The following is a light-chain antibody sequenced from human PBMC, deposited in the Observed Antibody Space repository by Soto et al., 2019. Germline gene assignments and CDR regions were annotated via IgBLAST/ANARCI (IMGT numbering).Light chain of an antibody. V-gene: IGLV4-60*03. CDR2: VEASGTY. J-gene: IGLJ2*01. Sequence: QSVLTQPSSASASLGSSVKLTCTLSSDHNNYIIAGHQQHPGKAPRFLMTVEASGTYNKGSGHPDRFSGSSSGADRYLTISNLQSEDEAHYSCEPWDNDNRVFGGGTKVTVL. CDR3: EPWDNDNRV. CDR1: SDHNNYI.